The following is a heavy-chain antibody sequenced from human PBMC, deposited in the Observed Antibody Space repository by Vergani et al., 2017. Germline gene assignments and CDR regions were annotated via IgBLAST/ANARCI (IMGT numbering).Heavy chain of an antibody. CDR1: GGSFSGYY. CDR3: ARTSTVDIVVVPAAPEYGDAFDI. J-gene: IGHJ3*02. D-gene: IGHD2-2*01. Sequence: QVQLQQWGAGLLKPSETLSLTCAVYGGSFSGYYWSWIRQPPGKGLEWIGEINHSGSTNYNPSLKSRVTISVDTSKNQFSLKLSSVTAADTAVYYCARTSTVDIVVVPAAPEYGDAFDIWGQGTMVTVSS. CDR2: INHSGST. V-gene: IGHV4-34*01.